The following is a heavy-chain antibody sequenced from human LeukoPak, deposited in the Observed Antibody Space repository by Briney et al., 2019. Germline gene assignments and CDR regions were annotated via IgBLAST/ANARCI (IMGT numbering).Heavy chain of an antibody. Sequence: GGTLRLSCAASGFTFSNAWMNWVRRAPGKGLEWVGRIKSKTDGGTTDYTAPVKGRFTISRDDSENTLYLQMNSLKTEDTAVYYCSTYGSGRNLPYYWGQGTLVTVSS. CDR1: GFTFSNAW. J-gene: IGHJ4*02. CDR2: IKSKTDGGTT. CDR3: STYGSGRNLPYY. V-gene: IGHV3-15*01. D-gene: IGHD3-10*01.